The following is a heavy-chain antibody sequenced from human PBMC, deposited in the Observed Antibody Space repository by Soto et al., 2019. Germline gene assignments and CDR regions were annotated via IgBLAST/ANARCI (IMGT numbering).Heavy chain of an antibody. CDR2: IYWDDDT. CDR3: AHRRHYSNGMDV. V-gene: IGHV2-5*02. Sequence: QITLKESGPTLVKPTQTLTLTCTCSGFSLSTSGVGVGWIRQPPGKALEWLALIYWDDDTRNSPSLKTRRTITKDSSKNQVVITMTNMDPVDTATYYCAHRRHYSNGMDVWGQGATVTVSS. CDR1: GFSLSTSGVG. J-gene: IGHJ6*02.